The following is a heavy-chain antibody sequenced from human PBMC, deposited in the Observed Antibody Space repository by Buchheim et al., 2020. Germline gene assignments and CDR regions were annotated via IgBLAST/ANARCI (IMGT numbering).Heavy chain of an antibody. CDR1: GFTFSNAW. V-gene: IGHV3-48*02. Sequence: EVQLVESGGGLVKPGGSLRLSCAASGFTFSNAWMSWVRQAPGKGLKWVSYISSSSSTIYYADSVKGRFTISRDNAKNSLYLQMNSLRDEDTAVYYCARSASGFAWAYYFDYWGQGTL. CDR2: ISSSSSTI. CDR3: ARSASGFAWAYYFDY. J-gene: IGHJ4*02. D-gene: IGHD3-10*01.